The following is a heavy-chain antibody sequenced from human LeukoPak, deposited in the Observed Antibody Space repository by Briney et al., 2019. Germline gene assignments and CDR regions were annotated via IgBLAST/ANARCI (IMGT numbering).Heavy chain of an antibody. CDR2: INSDGTST. J-gene: IGHJ4*02. D-gene: IGHD1-26*01. CDR1: GFTFSSYW. V-gene: IGHV3-74*01. Sequence: PGGSLILSCAASGFTFSSYWMHWVRQGPGKGLVWVSRINSDGTSTNYADSVKGRFTISRDNAKNTLYLQMNSLRAEDTAVYYCARVKGGSYYGTAEGFDYWGQGTLVTASS. CDR3: ARVKGGSYYGTAEGFDY.